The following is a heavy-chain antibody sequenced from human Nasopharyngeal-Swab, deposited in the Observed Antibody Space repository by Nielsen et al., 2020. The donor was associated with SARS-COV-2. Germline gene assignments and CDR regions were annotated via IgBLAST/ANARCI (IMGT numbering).Heavy chain of an antibody. D-gene: IGHD1-26*01. Sequence: GESLKISCSVSGFFFSRFAMHWVRQAPGKGLEYVSTINDYGNTIHYADSVRGRFTISRDIPRNTLYLQMSSLRTEDTALYYCVKDLPRSYSFEIWGQGIMVTVSS. V-gene: IGHV3-64D*08. CDR2: INDYGNTI. CDR1: GFFFSRFA. CDR3: VKDLPRSYSFEI. J-gene: IGHJ3*02.